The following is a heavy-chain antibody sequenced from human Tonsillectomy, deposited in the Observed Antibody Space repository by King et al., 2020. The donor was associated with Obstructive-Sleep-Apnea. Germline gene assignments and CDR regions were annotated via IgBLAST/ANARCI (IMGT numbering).Heavy chain of an antibody. CDR3: ARDFSPYYYDTSGSERDY. D-gene: IGHD3-22*01. V-gene: IGHV3-11*06. J-gene: IGHJ4*02. CDR2: ISSSSNYT. Sequence: VQLVESGGGLVKPGGSLRLSCAASGFAFSDYYMSWIRQAPGKGLEWVSYISSSSNYTNYADSVQGRFTISIDNAKNSLYLQMNSLRVEDTAVYYCARDFSPYYYDTSGSERDYWGQGTLVTVSS. CDR1: GFAFSDYY.